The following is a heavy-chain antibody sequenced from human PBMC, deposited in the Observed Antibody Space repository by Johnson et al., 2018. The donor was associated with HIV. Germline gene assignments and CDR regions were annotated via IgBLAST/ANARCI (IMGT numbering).Heavy chain of an antibody. CDR3: VAATGANGLDI. D-gene: IGHD1-26*01. J-gene: IGHJ3*02. CDR2: ISYDGSNK. Sequence: QVQLVESGGGVVRPGGSLRLSCAASGFTFDDYGMSWVRQAPGKGLEWVAVISYDGSNKYYADSVKGRFTISRVNAKNSLYLQMNSLRAGDTAVYYCVAATGANGLDIWGQGTKVTVSS. CDR1: GFTFDDYG. V-gene: IGHV3-30*03.